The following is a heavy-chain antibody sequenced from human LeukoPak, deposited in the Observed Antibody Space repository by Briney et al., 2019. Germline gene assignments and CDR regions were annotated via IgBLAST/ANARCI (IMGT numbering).Heavy chain of an antibody. D-gene: IGHD3-22*01. J-gene: IGHJ4*02. Sequence: GGSLRLSCAASGFTFTNYWMSWVRQAPGKGREWVANIKQDGSEKYYVDSVKGRFTISRDNAKNSLFLQMDSLRAEDTAVYYCARGEYYYDGGYWGQGTLVTVSS. CDR1: GFTFTNYW. V-gene: IGHV3-7*04. CDR2: IKQDGSEK. CDR3: ARGEYYYDGGY.